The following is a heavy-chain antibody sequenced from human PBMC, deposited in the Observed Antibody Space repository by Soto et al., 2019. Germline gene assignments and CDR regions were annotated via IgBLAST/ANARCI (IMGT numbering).Heavy chain of an antibody. CDR2: ISAYNGNT. D-gene: IGHD6-13*01. J-gene: IGHJ6*02. CDR1: GYTFTSYG. V-gene: IGHV1-18*01. CDR3: ARDSSSWSIFYYYYGMDV. Sequence: GASVKVSCKASGYTFTSYGISWVRQAPGQRLEWMGWISAYNGNTNYAQKLQGRVTMTTDTSTSTAYMELRSLRSDDTAVYYCARDSSSWSIFYYYYGMDVWGQGTTVTVSS.